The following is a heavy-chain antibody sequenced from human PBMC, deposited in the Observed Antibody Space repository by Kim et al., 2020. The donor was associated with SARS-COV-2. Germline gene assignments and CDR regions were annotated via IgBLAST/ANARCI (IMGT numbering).Heavy chain of an antibody. J-gene: IGHJ6*02. CDR3: AKGNIGELFQLYHYYYGMDV. V-gene: IGHV3-30*02. D-gene: IGHD3-10*01. Sequence: GRFTISRDNSKNTLYLQMSSLRAEDTAVYYCAKGNIGELFQLYHYYYGMDVWGQGTTVTVSS.